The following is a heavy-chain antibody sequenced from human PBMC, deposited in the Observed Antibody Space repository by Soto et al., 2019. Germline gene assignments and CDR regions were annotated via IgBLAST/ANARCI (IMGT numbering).Heavy chain of an antibody. Sequence: PGGSLRLSCAASGFTFDDYAMHWVRQAPGKGLEWVSGISWNSGSIGYADSVKGRFTISRDNAKNSLYLQMNSLRAEDTALYYCAKETLYYYYYMDVWGKGTTVTVCS. CDR2: ISWNSGSI. CDR1: GFTFDDYA. V-gene: IGHV3-9*01. J-gene: IGHJ6*03. CDR3: AKETLYYYYYMDV.